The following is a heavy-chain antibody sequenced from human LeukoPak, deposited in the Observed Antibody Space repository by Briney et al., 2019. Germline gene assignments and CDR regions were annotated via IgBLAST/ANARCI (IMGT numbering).Heavy chain of an antibody. D-gene: IGHD5-24*01. CDR2: ITGAGSST. V-gene: IGHV3-23*01. CDR1: GFTFNSYA. CDR3: ARKDGVDMDFDY. Sequence: GGSLRLSCAASGFTFNSYAMTWVRQVPGKGLEWVSSITGAGSSTKYADSVSGRFTISRDNSKNTLSLQMTGLRAVDTAVYYCARKDGVDMDFDYSGQGTLVTVSS. J-gene: IGHJ4*02.